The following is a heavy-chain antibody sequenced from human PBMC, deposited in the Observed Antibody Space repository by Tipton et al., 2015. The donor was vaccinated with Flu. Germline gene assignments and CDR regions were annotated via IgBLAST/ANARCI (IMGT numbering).Heavy chain of an antibody. CDR1: GFTFSSYE. D-gene: IGHD3-10*01. J-gene: IGHJ4*02. CDR2: ISSSGSTI. CDR3: AREIVQGPITMVRGAFDY. V-gene: IGHV3-48*03. Sequence: SLRLSCAASGFTFSSYEMNWVRQAPGKGLEWVSYISSSGSTIYYADSVKGRFTISRDNAKNSLYLQMNSLRAEDTAVYYCAREIVQGPITMVRGAFDYWGQGTLVTVSS.